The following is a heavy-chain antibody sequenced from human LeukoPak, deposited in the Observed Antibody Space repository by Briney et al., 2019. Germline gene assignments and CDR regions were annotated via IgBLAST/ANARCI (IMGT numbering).Heavy chain of an antibody. CDR3: ARDRMGGSFDY. CDR1: GFTFDIYG. Sequence: PGGSLRPSCAASGFTFDIYGMNWVRQAPGKGLEWVSFITGGSNTIYYADSVKGRFTISRDNARNSLYLQMNSLRVDDTAVYYCARDRMGGSFDYWGQGTLVTVSS. D-gene: IGHD2-15*01. J-gene: IGHJ4*02. V-gene: IGHV3-48*01. CDR2: ITGGSNTI.